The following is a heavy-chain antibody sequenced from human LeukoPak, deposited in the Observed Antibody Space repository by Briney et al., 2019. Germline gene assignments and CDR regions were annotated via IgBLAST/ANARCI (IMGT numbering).Heavy chain of an antibody. D-gene: IGHD6-13*01. Sequence: PGGSLRPSCTVSGFTVSSNSMSWVRQAPGKGLEWVSFIYSDNTHYSDSVKGRFTISRDNSKNTLYLQMNSLRAEDTAVYYCAKAVWIAAAGYYYYYYVDVWGKGTTVTISS. CDR1: GFTVSSNS. V-gene: IGHV3-53*01. CDR3: AKAVWIAAAGYYYYYYVDV. CDR2: IYSDNT. J-gene: IGHJ6*03.